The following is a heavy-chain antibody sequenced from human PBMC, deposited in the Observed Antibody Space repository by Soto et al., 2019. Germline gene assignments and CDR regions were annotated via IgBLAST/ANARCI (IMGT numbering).Heavy chain of an antibody. V-gene: IGHV3-30*18. CDR2: ISYDGSNK. Sequence: GGSLRLSCAASGFTFSSYGMHWVRQAPGKGLEWVAVISYDGSNKYYADSVKGRFTISRDNSKNTLYLQMNSLRAEDTAVYYCAKDAQLLWFGELSHWGQGTLVTVSS. CDR1: GFTFSSYG. CDR3: AKDAQLLWFGELSH. D-gene: IGHD3-10*01. J-gene: IGHJ4*02.